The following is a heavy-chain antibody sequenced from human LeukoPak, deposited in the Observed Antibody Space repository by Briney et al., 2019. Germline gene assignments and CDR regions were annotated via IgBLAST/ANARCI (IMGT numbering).Heavy chain of an antibody. Sequence: SETLSLTCTVSGGSISSGSHYYQWIRQHPGKGLEWIGYIYYTGITSYNPSLKSRVTMSVDTSMNQVSLKVTSLTAADTAVYYCAASSGVTLGRFWGQGALVTVSS. D-gene: IGHD3-16*01. CDR3: AASSGVTLGRF. CDR1: GGSISSGSHY. V-gene: IGHV4-31*03. CDR2: IYYTGIT. J-gene: IGHJ4*02.